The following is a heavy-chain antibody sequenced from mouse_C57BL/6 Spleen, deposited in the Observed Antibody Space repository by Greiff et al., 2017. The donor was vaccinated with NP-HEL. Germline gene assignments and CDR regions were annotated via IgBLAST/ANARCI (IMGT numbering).Heavy chain of an antibody. CDR3: ARAAGDYPYYYAMDY. CDR2: INPNNGGT. V-gene: IGHV1-18*01. Sequence: EVQVVESGPELVKPGASVKIPCKASGYTFTDYNMDWVKQSHGKSLEWIGDINPNNGGTIYNQKFKGKATLTVDKSSSTAYMELRSLTSEDTAVYYCARAAGDYPYYYAMDYWGQGTSVTVSS. J-gene: IGHJ4*01. CDR1: GYTFTDYN. D-gene: IGHD2-4*01.